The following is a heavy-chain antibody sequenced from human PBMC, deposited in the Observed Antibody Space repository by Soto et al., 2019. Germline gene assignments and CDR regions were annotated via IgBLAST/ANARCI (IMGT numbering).Heavy chain of an antibody. V-gene: IGHV4-4*02. CDR2: IYHSGST. CDR1: GGSISSSNW. Sequence: PSETLSLTCAVSGGSISSSNWWSWVRQPPGKGLEWIGEIYHSGSTNYNPSLKSRVTISVDTSKNQFSLKLSSVTAADTAVYYCARHVGGYCSSTSCYGQYNWFDPWGQGTLVTVSS. D-gene: IGHD2-2*01. CDR3: ARHVGGYCSSTSCYGQYNWFDP. J-gene: IGHJ5*02.